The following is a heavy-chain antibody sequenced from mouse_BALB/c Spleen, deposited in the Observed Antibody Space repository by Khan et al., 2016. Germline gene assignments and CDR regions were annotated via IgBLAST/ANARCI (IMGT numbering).Heavy chain of an antibody. D-gene: IGHD2-2*01. CDR3: ARSNYGYDGFCFDY. Sequence: EVQLQESGPGLVKPSQSLSLTCTVTGYSITSDYAWNWIRQFPGNKLEWMGYISYSGSTSYNPSLKSRISITRDTSKNQFFLQLNSVTTEDTATYYCARSNYGYDGFCFDYWGQGTTLTVSS. V-gene: IGHV3-2*02. CDR2: ISYSGST. J-gene: IGHJ2*01. CDR1: GYSITSDYA.